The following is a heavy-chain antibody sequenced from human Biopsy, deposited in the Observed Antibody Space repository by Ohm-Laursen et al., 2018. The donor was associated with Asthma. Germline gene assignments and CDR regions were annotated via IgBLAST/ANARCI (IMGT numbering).Heavy chain of an antibody. V-gene: IGHV3-30*03. J-gene: IGHJ4*02. D-gene: IGHD1-7*01. Sequence: SLILSFSSSLFTFITYFIHFFLPSPFTLLYFFSFISYDVFNKDYGDSVKGLFTISRDNSKNTLYLQMNSLTPDDTAVYFCARDSLGISGTIYWYDWWGQGTLVTVSS. CDR2: ISYDVFNK. CDR3: ARDSLGISGTIYWYDW. CDR1: LFTFITYF.